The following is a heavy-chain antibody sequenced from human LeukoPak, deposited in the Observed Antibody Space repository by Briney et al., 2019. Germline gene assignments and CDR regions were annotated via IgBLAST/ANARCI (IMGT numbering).Heavy chain of an antibody. CDR3: ARAPVATPSEFDY. V-gene: IGHV4-31*03. J-gene: IGHJ4*02. Sequence: SQTLSLTCTVSGGSISSGGYYWSWVRQHPGKGLEWIGYIYDSGSTDYNPSLKSRVTISADTSKNQFSLKLSSTTAADTAVYYCARAPVATPSEFDYWGQGTLVTVSS. CDR2: IYDSGST. CDR1: GGSISSGGYY. D-gene: IGHD5-12*01.